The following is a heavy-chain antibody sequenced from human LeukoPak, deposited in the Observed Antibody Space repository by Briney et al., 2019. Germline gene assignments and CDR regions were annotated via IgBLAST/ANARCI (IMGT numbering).Heavy chain of an antibody. Sequence: GGSLRLSCAASGFTFSNYWMHWVRQAPGKGLVWVSRINSDGINTSYADSVKGRFTISRDNSKNTLYLQMNSLRAEDTAVYYCAKDAVAGSDYWGQGTLVTVSS. CDR2: INSDGINT. V-gene: IGHV3-74*01. CDR3: AKDAVAGSDY. D-gene: IGHD6-19*01. J-gene: IGHJ4*02. CDR1: GFTFSNYW.